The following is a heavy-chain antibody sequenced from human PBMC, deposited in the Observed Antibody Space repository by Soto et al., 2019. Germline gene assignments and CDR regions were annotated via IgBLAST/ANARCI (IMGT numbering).Heavy chain of an antibody. CDR1: GGSISSYY. V-gene: IGHV4-59*01. Sequence: QVQLQESGPGLVKPSETLSLTCTVSGGSISSYYWSWIRQPPGKGLEWIGYIYYSGSTNCNPSLKSRVPISVDTATTPFSLKLSSVTAADAAVYYCARGTGGGAFDSWGQGTMVTVSS. CDR2: IYYSGST. J-gene: IGHJ3*02. CDR3: ARGTGGGAFDS. D-gene: IGHD2-8*02.